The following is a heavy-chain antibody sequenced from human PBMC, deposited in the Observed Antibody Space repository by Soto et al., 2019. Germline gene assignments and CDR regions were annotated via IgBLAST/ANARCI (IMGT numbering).Heavy chain of an antibody. D-gene: IGHD1-26*01. J-gene: IGHJ6*02. CDR1: GFTFSSYG. CDR2: ISYDGSNK. CDR3: AKEARGRSGSYSPGPIGGMDV. V-gene: IGHV3-30*18. Sequence: VQLVESGGGVVQPGRSLRLSCAASGFTFSSYGMHWVRQAPGKGLEWVAVISYDGSNKYYADSVKGRFTISRDNSKNTLYLQMNSLRAEDTAVYYCAKEARGRSGSYSPGPIGGMDVWGQGTTVTVSS.